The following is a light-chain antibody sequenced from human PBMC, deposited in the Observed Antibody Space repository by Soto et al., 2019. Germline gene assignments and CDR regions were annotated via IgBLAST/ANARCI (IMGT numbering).Light chain of an antibody. Sequence: EIVLTQSPATLYFSPGERATLSCRASQSVSRYLAWYQQKPGQAPRLLIYGASSRATGIPDRFSSSGSGTDFTLTISRLEPEDFAVYYCQQYGSSGTFGQGTKVDI. V-gene: IGKV3-20*01. CDR3: QQYGSSGT. J-gene: IGKJ1*01. CDR1: QSVSRY. CDR2: GAS.